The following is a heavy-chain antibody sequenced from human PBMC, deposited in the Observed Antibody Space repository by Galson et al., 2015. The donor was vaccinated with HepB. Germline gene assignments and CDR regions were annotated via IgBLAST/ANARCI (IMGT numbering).Heavy chain of an antibody. CDR2: ISAYNGNT. CDR3: ARDVDILTGYSYFDY. J-gene: IGHJ4*02. D-gene: IGHD3-9*01. V-gene: IGHV1-18*04. Sequence: SVKVSCKASGYTFTSYGISWVRQAPGQGLEWMGWISAYNGNTNYAQKLQGRVTMTTDTSTSTAYMELRSLRSDDTAVYYCARDVDILTGYSYFDYWGQGTLVTVSS. CDR1: GYTFTSYG.